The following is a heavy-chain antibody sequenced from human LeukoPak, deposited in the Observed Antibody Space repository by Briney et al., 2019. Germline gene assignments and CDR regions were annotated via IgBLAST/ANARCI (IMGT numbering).Heavy chain of an antibody. CDR1: GFTFSSYG. CDR2: IRYDGSNK. Sequence: QPGGSLRLSCAASGFTFSSYGMHWVRQAPGKGLEWVAFIRYDGSNKYYADSVKGRFTISRDNSKNTLYLQMNSLRAEDTAVYYCAKDGYYGDYQNWFDPWGQGTLVTVSS. CDR3: AKDGYYGDYQNWFDP. J-gene: IGHJ5*02. D-gene: IGHD4-17*01. V-gene: IGHV3-30*02.